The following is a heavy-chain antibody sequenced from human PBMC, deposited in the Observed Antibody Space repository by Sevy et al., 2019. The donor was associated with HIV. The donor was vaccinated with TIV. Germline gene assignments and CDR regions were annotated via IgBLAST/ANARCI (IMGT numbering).Heavy chain of an antibody. CDR2: ISSSGSTI. CDR1: GFTFSDYY. CDR3: ARESPIAAAGTLG. D-gene: IGHD6-13*01. Sequence: GGSLRLSCAASGFTFSDYYMSWIRQAPGKGLEWVSYISSSGSTIYYADSVKGRFTISRDNAKHSLYLQMNSLRAEDTAVYYCARESPIAAAGTLGWGQGTLVTVSS. J-gene: IGHJ4*02. V-gene: IGHV3-11*01.